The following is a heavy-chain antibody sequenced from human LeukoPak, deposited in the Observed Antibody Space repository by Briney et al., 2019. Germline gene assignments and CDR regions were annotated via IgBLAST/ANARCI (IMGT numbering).Heavy chain of an antibody. CDR2: ISGSGGST. D-gene: IGHD3-3*01. V-gene: IGHV3-23*01. CDR1: GFTLSSYA. Sequence: GGSLRLSCAASGFTLSSYAMSWVRQAPGKGLEWVSAISGSGGSTYYADSVKGRFTISRDNSKNTLYLQMNSLRAEDTAVYYCAKTSSEGLKAFDYWGQGTLVTVSS. CDR3: AKTSSEGLKAFDY. J-gene: IGHJ4*02.